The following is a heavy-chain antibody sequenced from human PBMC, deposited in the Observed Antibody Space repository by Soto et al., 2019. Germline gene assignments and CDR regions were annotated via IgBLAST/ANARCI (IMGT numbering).Heavy chain of an antibody. J-gene: IGHJ4*02. D-gene: IGHD3-9*01. CDR1: GGSISSGRFY. Sequence: QVQLQESGPGLVKPSQTLTLTCTVSGGSISSGRFYWSWIRQHPGKGLEWIGHISDSGSSYYNPYLESRVTISVDTSENQFSLKLSAVTAADTAVYFCASTTFYDIFTAYYSLFDYWGQGTKVTVSS. CDR2: ISDSGSS. CDR3: ASTTFYDIFTAYYSLFDY. V-gene: IGHV4-31*03.